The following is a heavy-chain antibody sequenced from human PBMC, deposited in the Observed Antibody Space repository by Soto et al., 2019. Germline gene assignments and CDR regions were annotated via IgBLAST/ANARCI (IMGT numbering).Heavy chain of an antibody. CDR2: INPSGGST. CDR3: ARGRSGWYDYYYGMDV. D-gene: IGHD6-19*01. Sequence: ASVKVSCKASGYTFTSYYMHWVRQAPGQGLEWMGIINPSGGSTSYAQKFQGRVTTTRDASTSTVYMELSSLRSEDTAVYYCARGRSGWYDYYYGMDVWGQGTTVTISS. CDR1: GYTFTSYY. V-gene: IGHV1-46*01. J-gene: IGHJ6*02.